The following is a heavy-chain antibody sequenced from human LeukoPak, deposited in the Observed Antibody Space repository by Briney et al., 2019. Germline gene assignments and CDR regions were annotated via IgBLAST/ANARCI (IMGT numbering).Heavy chain of an antibody. D-gene: IGHD6-19*01. J-gene: IGHJ6*03. V-gene: IGHV3-23*01. Sequence: PGGSLRLSCAASGFTFSSYAMSWVRQAPGKGLEWVSAISGSGGSTYYADSVKGRFTISRDNAKNSLYLQMNSLRAEDTAVYYCARGSGGSSGWFHRFNYYYYMDVWGKGTTVTVSS. CDR2: ISGSGGST. CDR1: GFTFSSYA. CDR3: ARGSGGSSGWFHRFNYYYYMDV.